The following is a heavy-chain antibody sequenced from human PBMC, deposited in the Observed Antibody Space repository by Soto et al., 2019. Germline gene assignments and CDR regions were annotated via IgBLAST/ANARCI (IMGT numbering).Heavy chain of an antibody. CDR1: GYTFTSYG. D-gene: IGHD2-21*01. J-gene: IGHJ4*02. V-gene: IGHV1-18*01. CDR2: ISAYNGNT. Sequence: PSVKVSCKAPGYTFTSYGISWVRQAPGQGLEWMGWISAYNGNTNYAQKLQGRVTMTTDTSTSTAYMELRSLRSDDTAVYYCARDNVVVIAISHDYWGQGTLVTVSS. CDR3: ARDNVVVIAISHDY.